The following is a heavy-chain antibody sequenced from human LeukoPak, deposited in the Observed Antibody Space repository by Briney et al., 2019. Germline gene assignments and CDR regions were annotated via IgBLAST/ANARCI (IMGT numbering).Heavy chain of an antibody. CDR3: ARVGSREYCGGDCYFGGAY. J-gene: IGHJ4*02. D-gene: IGHD2-21*02. CDR2: IYHTGST. V-gene: IGHV4-38-2*02. Sequence: SETLSLICSVSSYSINSNYYWGWIRQSPGKGLEWIGSIYHTGSTYYNPSLKSRVTISVDTSKNQFSLKLSSVTAADTAVYYCARVGSREYCGGDCYFGGAYWGQGTLVTVSS. CDR1: SYSINSNYY.